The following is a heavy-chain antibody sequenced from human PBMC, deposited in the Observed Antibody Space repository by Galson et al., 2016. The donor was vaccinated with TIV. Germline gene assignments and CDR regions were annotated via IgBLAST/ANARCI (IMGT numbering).Heavy chain of an antibody. CDR3: TTDLGYCLTTSCSLGLDY. CDR1: GFTFSNAW. D-gene: IGHD2-2*01. CDR2: IKSKSDGATT. V-gene: IGHV3-15*01. J-gene: IGHJ4*02. Sequence: SLRLSCAASGFTFSNAWMTWVRQAPGRGLEWVGRIKSKSDGATTAYAAPVKGRFSISIDDSKDTVYLQMNNLKTEDTALYFCTTDLGYCLTTSCSLGLDYWGQGTLVTVSS.